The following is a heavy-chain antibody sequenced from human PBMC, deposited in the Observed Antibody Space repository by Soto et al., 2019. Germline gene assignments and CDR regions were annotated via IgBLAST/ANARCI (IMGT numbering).Heavy chain of an antibody. Sequence: QVQLVESGGGVVQPGRSLRLSCAASGFIFSTYAMHWVRQAPGKGLEWVALISYDGGNEYYADSVKGRFTISRDDSGNTLYLQLIGLRAEDTAVYYCTRDSGIVLVPVTSMDVWGQGTTVTVSS. CDR1: GFIFSTYA. D-gene: IGHD2-2*01. V-gene: IGHV3-30-3*01. CDR3: TRDSGIVLVPVTSMDV. CDR2: ISYDGGNE. J-gene: IGHJ6*02.